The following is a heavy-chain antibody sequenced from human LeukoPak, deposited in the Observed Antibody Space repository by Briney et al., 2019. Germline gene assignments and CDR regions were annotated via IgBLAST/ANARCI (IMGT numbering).Heavy chain of an antibody. CDR1: GFSSSSYA. J-gene: IGHJ4*02. Sequence: GGSLRLSCASSGFSSSSYAMSWVRQAPGKGLEWVSGVSASGGSAYYADSVKGRFTISRDNSKNTLYLQMNSLRAEDTAVYYCPKPRVGSSGASCYAFVLHFDYWGQGTLVTVSS. CDR2: VSASGGSA. V-gene: IGHV3-23*01. D-gene: IGHD2-2*01. CDR3: PKPRVGSSGASCYAFVLHFDY.